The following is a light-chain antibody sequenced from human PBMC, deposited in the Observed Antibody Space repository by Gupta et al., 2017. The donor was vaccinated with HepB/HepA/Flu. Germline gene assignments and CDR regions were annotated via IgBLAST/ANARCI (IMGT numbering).Light chain of an antibody. Sequence: SYVLTQPPSVSVAPGKTARITCGGNNIGSKSVHWYQQKPGQAPVPVVYDDSDLPSGITERFSCSNSGNTDNLTISRVEAGDEADYYCQVWDSSSDHQGVFGGGTKLTVL. J-gene: IGLJ3*02. CDR1: NIGSKS. CDR2: DDS. V-gene: IGLV3-21*03. CDR3: QVWDSSSDHQGV.